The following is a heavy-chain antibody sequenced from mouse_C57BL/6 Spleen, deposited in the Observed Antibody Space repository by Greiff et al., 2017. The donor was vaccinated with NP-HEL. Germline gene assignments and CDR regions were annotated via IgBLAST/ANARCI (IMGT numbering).Heavy chain of an antibody. CDR2: ISNGGGST. V-gene: IGHV5-12*01. Sequence: EVKLMESGGGLVQPGGSLKLSCAASGFTFSDYYMYWVRQTPEKRLEWVAYISNGGGSTYYPDTVKGRFTISRDNAKNTLYLQMSRLKSEDTAMYYCASPSTFAYWGQGTLVTVSA. J-gene: IGHJ3*01. CDR1: GFTFSDYY. D-gene: IGHD4-1*02. CDR3: ASPSTFAY.